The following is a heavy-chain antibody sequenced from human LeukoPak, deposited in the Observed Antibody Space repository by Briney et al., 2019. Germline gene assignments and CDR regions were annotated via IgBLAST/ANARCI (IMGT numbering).Heavy chain of an antibody. CDR3: ARDYSGSYERRTQTYYYGMDV. Sequence: GRSLRLSCAASGFTFSSYAMHWVRQAPGKGLEWVAVISYDGSNKYYADSVKGRFTISRDNSKNTLYLQMNSLRAEDTAVYYCARDYSGSYERRTQTYYYGMDVWGQGTTVTVFS. J-gene: IGHJ6*02. V-gene: IGHV3-30-3*01. D-gene: IGHD1-26*01. CDR1: GFTFSSYA. CDR2: ISYDGSNK.